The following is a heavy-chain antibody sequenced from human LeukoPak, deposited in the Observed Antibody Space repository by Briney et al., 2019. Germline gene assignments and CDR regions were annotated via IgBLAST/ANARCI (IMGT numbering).Heavy chain of an antibody. Sequence: ASVKVSCKVSGYTLTELSMHWVRQAPGKGLEWMGGFDPEDGETIYAQKLQGRVTMTTDTSTSTAYMELRSLRSDDTAVYYCARDWITMVRGEHDYWGQGTLVTVSS. CDR1: GYTLTELS. CDR3: ARDWITMVRGEHDY. J-gene: IGHJ4*02. CDR2: FDPEDGET. V-gene: IGHV1-24*01. D-gene: IGHD3-10*01.